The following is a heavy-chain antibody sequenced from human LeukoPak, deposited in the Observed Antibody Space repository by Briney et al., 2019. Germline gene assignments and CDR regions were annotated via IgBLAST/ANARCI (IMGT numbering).Heavy chain of an antibody. D-gene: IGHD3-9*01. J-gene: IGHJ1*01. V-gene: IGHV4-39*07. Sequence: SETLSLTCTVSGGSISSSSYYWGWIRQPPGKGLEWIGSIYYSGSTYYNPSLKSRVTISVDTSKNQFSLKLSSVTAADTAVYYCARLTTYYDILTGYFLAEYFQHWGQGTLVTVSS. CDR1: GGSISSSSYY. CDR2: IYYSGST. CDR3: ARLTTYYDILTGYFLAEYFQH.